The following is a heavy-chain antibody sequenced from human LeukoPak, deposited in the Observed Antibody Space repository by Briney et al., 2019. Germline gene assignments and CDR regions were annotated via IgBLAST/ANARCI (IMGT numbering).Heavy chain of an antibody. CDR3: ARELYSSGRQTPGH. Sequence: ASVKVSCKASGYTFTNYGISWVRQAPGQGLEWMGWISAYNGNTNYAQKFQGRVTMTTDTSTSTAYMELRSLRSDDTAVYYCARELYSSGRQTPGHWGQGTLVTVSS. D-gene: IGHD6-19*01. CDR1: GYTFTNYG. V-gene: IGHV1-18*01. CDR2: ISAYNGNT. J-gene: IGHJ4*02.